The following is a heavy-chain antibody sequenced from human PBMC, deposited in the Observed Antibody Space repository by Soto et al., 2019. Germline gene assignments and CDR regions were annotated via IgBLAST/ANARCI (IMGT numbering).Heavy chain of an antibody. V-gene: IGHV4-30-4*01. CDR3: ARGPSGDKVDS. Sequence: QVQLQESGPGLVKPSQTLSLTCTVSGGSISTVDYWWSWIRQSPDMGLEWIGHIYDGGRTYNNPSPESRVTRSVDTSKSQPSLTLSSVSAADTAVYYCARGPSGDKVDSWGQGTLVTVSS. CDR2: IYDGGRT. D-gene: IGHD7-27*01. J-gene: IGHJ4*02. CDR1: GGSISTVDYW.